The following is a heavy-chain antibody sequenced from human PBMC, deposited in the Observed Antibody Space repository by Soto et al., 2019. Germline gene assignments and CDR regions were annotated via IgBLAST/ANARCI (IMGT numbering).Heavy chain of an antibody. Sequence: GGSLRLSCAASGFTFSSYAMSWVRQAPGKGLEWVSAISGSGGSTYYADSVKGRFTISRDNSKNTLYLQMNSLRAEDTAVYYCAKDLRRDRGYCSGGTCQYWGQGTLVTVSS. CDR2: ISGSGGST. J-gene: IGHJ4*02. CDR1: GFTFSSYA. D-gene: IGHD2-15*01. V-gene: IGHV3-23*01. CDR3: AKDLRRDRGYCSGGTCQY.